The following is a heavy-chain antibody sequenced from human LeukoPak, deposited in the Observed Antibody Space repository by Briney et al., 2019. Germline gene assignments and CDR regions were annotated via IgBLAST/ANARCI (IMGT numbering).Heavy chain of an antibody. CDR2: INHSGST. CDR3: ARHARIVGATEDAFDI. V-gene: IGHV4-34*01. D-gene: IGHD1-26*01. J-gene: IGHJ3*02. Sequence: PSETLSLTCAVYGGSFSGYYWSWIHQPPGKGLEWIGEINHSGSTNYNPSLKSRVTISVDTSKNQFSLKLSSVTAADTAVYYCARHARIVGATEDAFDIWGQGTMVTVSS. CDR1: GGSFSGYY.